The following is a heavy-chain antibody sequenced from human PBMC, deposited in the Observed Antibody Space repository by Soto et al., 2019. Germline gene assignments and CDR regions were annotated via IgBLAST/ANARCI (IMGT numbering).Heavy chain of an antibody. CDR3: TTGGSRDAG. V-gene: IGHV3-74*01. Sequence: EVQLVESGGGLVQPGGSLRLSCAASGFTFSSYWMYWVRQAPGKGLVWVSRIKGDGSTTIYADSVKGRFTISRDNARNMLYLQMNLLSAEDTAVYYCTTGGSRDAGWGQGTLVTVSS. CDR2: IKGDGSTT. CDR1: GFTFSSYW. D-gene: IGHD3-16*01. J-gene: IGHJ4*02.